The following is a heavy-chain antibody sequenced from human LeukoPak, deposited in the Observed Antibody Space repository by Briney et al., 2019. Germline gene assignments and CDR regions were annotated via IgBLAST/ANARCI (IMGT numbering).Heavy chain of an antibody. D-gene: IGHD2-15*01. V-gene: IGHV3-48*03. CDR2: ISSSGSTI. CDR1: GFTFSSYE. Sequence: GGSLRLSCAASGFTFSSYEMNWVRQAPGKGLEWVSYISSSGSTIYYADSVKGRFTISRDNAKNSLYLQMNSLRAEDTAVYYCARVGISDAFDTWGQGTMVTVS. CDR3: ARVGISDAFDT. J-gene: IGHJ3*02.